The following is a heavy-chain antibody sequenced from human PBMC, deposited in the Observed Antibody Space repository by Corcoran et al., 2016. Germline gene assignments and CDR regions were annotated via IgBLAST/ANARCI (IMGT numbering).Heavy chain of an antibody. CDR3: ARERGSEGYYYGMDV. J-gene: IGHJ6*02. V-gene: IGHV4-38-2*02. D-gene: IGHD2-15*01. CDR1: GYSISSGYY. CDR2: IYHSGST. Sequence: QVQLQESGPGLVKPSETLSLTCTVSGYSISSGYYWGWIRQPPGKGLEWIGSIYHSGSTYYNPSLKSRVTISVDTSKNQFSLKLSSVTAADTAVYYCARERGSEGYYYGMDVWGQGTTVTVSS.